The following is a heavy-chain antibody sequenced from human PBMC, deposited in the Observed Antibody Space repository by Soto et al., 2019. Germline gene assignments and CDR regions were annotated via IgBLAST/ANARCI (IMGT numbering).Heavy chain of an antibody. CDR2: ITGTVIRT. CDR1: GFTFSSSD. V-gene: IGHV3-23*01. J-gene: IGHJ4*02. Sequence: GGSLRLSCAASGFTFSSSDMSWVRQAPGKGLEWVSSITGTVIRTSYADSVKGRFTISRDNSKNTLYLQMKSLRAEDTAVYYCAKGKTSGTYSDYWGQGTLVTVS. D-gene: IGHD1-26*01. CDR3: AKGKTSGTYSDY.